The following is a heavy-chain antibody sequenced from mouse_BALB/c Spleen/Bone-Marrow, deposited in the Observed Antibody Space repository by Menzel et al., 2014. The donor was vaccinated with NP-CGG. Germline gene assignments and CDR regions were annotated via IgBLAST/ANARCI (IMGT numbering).Heavy chain of an antibody. CDR1: GYSFTGYY. Sequence: EDQLQQSGPDLVKSGASVKISCKASGYSFTGYYMHWVKQSHGKSLEWIGRVNTNNGGTSYNQKFKGKAILTVDKSSSTAYMELRSLTSEDSAVYYCAIGNYFDYWGQGTTLTVSS. V-gene: IGHV1-26*01. CDR3: AIGNYFDY. CDR2: VNTNNGGT. J-gene: IGHJ2*01. D-gene: IGHD1-1*02.